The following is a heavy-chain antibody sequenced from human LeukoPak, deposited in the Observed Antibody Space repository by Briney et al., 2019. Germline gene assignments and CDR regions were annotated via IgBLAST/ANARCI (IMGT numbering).Heavy chain of an antibody. D-gene: IGHD3/OR15-3a*01. CDR1: GFTFSGYW. Sequence: SGGSLRLSCAASGFTFSGYWMSWVRQAPGKGLEWVAHIKEDGTKKYYVDSVKGRFTISRDNAKNSLYLQMNSLRAEDTAVYYCAGDGTGAIEFDCWGQGTLVTVSS. CDR2: IKEDGTKK. V-gene: IGHV3-7*01. CDR3: AGDGTGAIEFDC. J-gene: IGHJ4*02.